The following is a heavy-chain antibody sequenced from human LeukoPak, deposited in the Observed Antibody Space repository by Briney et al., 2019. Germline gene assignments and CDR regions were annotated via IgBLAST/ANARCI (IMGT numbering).Heavy chain of an antibody. CDR1: GGTFSGYY. V-gene: IGHV4-34*01. D-gene: IGHD3-16*02. CDR2: INHSGNT. J-gene: IGHJ6*03. CDR3: ARGLRFIQGPGYYYMDV. Sequence: SETLSLTCGVSGGTFSGYYWSWIRQSPGKGLEWIGEINHSGNTNYNPSLESRVTISADTSKNQFSLNLGSVTAADTAIYYCARGLRFIQGPGYYYMDVWGKGTTVTVSS.